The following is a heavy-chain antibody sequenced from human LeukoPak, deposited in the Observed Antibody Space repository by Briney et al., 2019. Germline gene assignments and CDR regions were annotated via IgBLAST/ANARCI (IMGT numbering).Heavy chain of an antibody. CDR1: GFTFSSYS. J-gene: IGHJ4*02. CDR3: ARDQPYYYDSSGYYSECYFDY. D-gene: IGHD3-22*01. CDR2: ISSSSSYI. Sequence: PGGSLRLSCAASGFTFSSYSMNWVRQAPGKGLEWVSSISSSSSYIYYADSVKGRFTISRDNAKNSLYLQMNSLRAEDTAAYYCARDQPYYYDSSGYYSECYFDYWGQGTLVTVSS. V-gene: IGHV3-21*01.